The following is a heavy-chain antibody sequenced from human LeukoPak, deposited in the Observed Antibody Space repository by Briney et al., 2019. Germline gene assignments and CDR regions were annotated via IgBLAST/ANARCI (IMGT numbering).Heavy chain of an antibody. Sequence: ASVKVSCKASGYTFTSYGISWVRQAPGQGLEWMGWISAYNGNTNYAQRLQGRVTMTTDTSTSTAYMELRSLRSDDTAVYYCAREKFDIWSGYYSDYYYYMDVWGNGTTVTVSS. CDR3: AREKFDIWSGYYSDYYYYMDV. J-gene: IGHJ6*03. CDR2: ISAYNGNT. CDR1: GYTFTSYG. D-gene: IGHD3-3*01. V-gene: IGHV1-18*01.